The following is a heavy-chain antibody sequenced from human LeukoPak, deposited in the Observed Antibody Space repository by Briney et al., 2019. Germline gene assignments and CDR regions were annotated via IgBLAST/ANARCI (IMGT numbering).Heavy chain of an antibody. V-gene: IGHV3-15*01. CDR3: TLIQGWGSGSYYRDF. Sequence: GGSLRLSCAASGFSISNDWMSWVRQAPGKGLEGVARVKSRSAGETTDYAGPVKGRFAIARDDSKNTLYLQMNSLKTEDTAVYYCTLIQGWGSGSYYRDFWGQGTLVTVSS. J-gene: IGHJ4*02. CDR1: GFSISNDW. CDR2: VKSRSAGETT. D-gene: IGHD3-10*01.